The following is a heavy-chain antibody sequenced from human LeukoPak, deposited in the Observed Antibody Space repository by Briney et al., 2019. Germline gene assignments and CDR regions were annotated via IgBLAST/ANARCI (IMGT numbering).Heavy chain of an antibody. V-gene: IGHV3-23*01. J-gene: IGHJ5*02. CDR2: ISGSGGST. CDR3: AKTYCSSTSCYTGGFDP. Sequence: GGSLRLSCAASGFTFSSYAMSWVRQAPGKGLEWVSAISGSGGSTYYADSVKGRFTTSRDNSKNTLYLQMNSLRAEDTAVYYCAKTYCSSTSCYTGGFDPWGQGTLVTVSS. D-gene: IGHD2-2*02. CDR1: GFTFSSYA.